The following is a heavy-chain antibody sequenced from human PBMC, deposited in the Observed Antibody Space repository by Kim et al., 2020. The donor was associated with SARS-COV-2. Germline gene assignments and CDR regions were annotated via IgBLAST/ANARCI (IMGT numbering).Heavy chain of an antibody. CDR2: ISWNSGSI. J-gene: IGHJ4*02. CDR1: GFTFDDYA. Sequence: GGSLRLSCAASGFTFDDYAMHWVRQAPGKGLEWVSGISWNSGSIGYADSVKGRFTISRDNAKNSLYLQMNSLRAEDTALYYCAKDRYLDTYYFDYWGQGTLVTVSS. V-gene: IGHV3-9*01. CDR3: AKDRYLDTYYFDY. D-gene: IGHD3-9*01.